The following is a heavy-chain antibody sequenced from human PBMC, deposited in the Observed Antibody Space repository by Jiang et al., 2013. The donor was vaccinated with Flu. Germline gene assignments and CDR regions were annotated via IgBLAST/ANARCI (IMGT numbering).Heavy chain of an antibody. D-gene: IGHD1-26*01. V-gene: IGHV3-11*03. Sequence: LESGGGLVQPGGSLKLSCAASGFTFSDYYMTWIRQAPGKGLEWLSFISRTTSYTKYADSVKGRFTISRDNAKNSVYLQMDSLTAEDTAVFYCARMDDSGSYYFDYWGQGTLVTVSS. CDR1: GFTFSDYY. CDR2: ISRTTSYT. CDR3: ARMDDSGSYYFDY. J-gene: IGHJ4*02.